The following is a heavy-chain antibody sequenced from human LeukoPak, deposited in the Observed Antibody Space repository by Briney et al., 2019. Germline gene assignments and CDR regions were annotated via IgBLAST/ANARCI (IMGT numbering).Heavy chain of an antibody. CDR2: INSDGSWT. CDR3: VSFYGTY. CDR1: GNYW. Sequence: PGGSLRLSCAASGNYWMHWVRQAPGKGLVWVSHINSDGSWTSYADSVKGRFTISKDNAKNTVYLQMNNLRAEDTAVYYCVSFYGTYWGPGTLVTVSS. D-gene: IGHD2-2*01. V-gene: IGHV3-74*01. J-gene: IGHJ4*02.